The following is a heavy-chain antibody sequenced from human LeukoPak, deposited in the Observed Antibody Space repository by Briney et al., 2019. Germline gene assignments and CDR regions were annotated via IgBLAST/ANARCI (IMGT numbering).Heavy chain of an antibody. CDR1: GFTFSNYA. D-gene: IGHD6-19*01. CDR2: IYGGGDI. J-gene: IGHJ4*02. V-gene: IGHV3-53*04. CDR3: ARVGVGTVAGNYFDD. Sequence: GGSLRLSCAASGFTFSNYAMSWVRQAPGKGLDWVSLIYGGGDIFYSDSVKGRFTISRHNSENTLYLQMNNLRAEDTAVYYCARVGVGTVAGNYFDDWGQGTLVTVSS.